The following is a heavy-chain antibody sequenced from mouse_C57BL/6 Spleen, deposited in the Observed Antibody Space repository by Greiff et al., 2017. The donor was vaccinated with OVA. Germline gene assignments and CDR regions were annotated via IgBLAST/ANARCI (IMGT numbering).Heavy chain of an antibody. Sequence: VQLKESGGGLVQPGGSLSLSCAASGFTFTDYYMSWVRQPPGKALEWLGFIRNKANGYTTEYSASVKGRFTISRDNSQSILYLQMNALRAEDSATYYCARYPYDYGRSYLYFDVWGTGTTVTVSS. V-gene: IGHV7-3*01. CDR2: IRNKANGYTT. J-gene: IGHJ1*03. CDR1: GFTFTDYY. CDR3: ARYPYDYGRSYLYFDV. D-gene: IGHD1-1*01.